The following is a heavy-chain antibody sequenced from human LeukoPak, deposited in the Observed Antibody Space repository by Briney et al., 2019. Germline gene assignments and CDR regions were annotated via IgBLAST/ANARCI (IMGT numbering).Heavy chain of an antibody. V-gene: IGHV3-7*03. CDR1: EFTFRKYW. Sequence: PGESLRLSCVVSEFTFRKYWINWVRQAPGKGPEWLANIKEDGSDKYYADSVKGRITISRDNSKNTLYLQMNSLRAEDTAIYYCAKEILDTSNYYYGMDVWGQGTTVIVSS. CDR3: AKEILDTSNYYYGMDV. J-gene: IGHJ6*02. D-gene: IGHD5-18*01. CDR2: IKEDGSDK.